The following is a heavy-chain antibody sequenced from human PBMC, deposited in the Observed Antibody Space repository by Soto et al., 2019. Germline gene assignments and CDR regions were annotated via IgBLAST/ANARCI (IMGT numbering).Heavy chain of an antibody. V-gene: IGHV1-18*04. CDR1: GYTCTSDG. CDR3: ARAPGGHN. CDR2: ISAYNGNT. Sequence: ALVKVCGEGSGYTCTSDGISWGRLGRGEGLECLEWISAYNGNTNYAQKLQGRVTITTDTSTSTAYMELRSLRSHDPAMYYCARAPGGHNWGR. J-gene: IGHJ2*01. D-gene: IGHD1-1*01.